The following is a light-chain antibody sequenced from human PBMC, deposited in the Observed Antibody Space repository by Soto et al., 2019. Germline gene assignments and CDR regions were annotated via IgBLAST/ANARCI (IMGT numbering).Light chain of an antibody. V-gene: IGKV1-12*01. Sequence: DIQMTQSPSSVSASVGDRVTITCRASQGISSWLAWYQQKPGKAPKLLINTASTLLSGVPSRFSGSGSGTDFTLTISSLQPEDFATYYCQQTYNFPITFGQGTRLDIK. CDR3: QQTYNFPIT. CDR1: QGISSW. J-gene: IGKJ5*01. CDR2: TAS.